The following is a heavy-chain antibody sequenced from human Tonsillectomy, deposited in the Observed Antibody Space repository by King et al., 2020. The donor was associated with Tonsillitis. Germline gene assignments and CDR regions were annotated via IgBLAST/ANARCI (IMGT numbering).Heavy chain of an antibody. Sequence: VQLVRSGAEVKKPGVSVKVSCKASGYSFTDYSVHWVRQAPGQGLEWMGWIKPDSGGTNYAHKFDGRVTMTRDTSISTVYMELTGLRSDDTAVYYCARETGGWRSFDYWGQGALVTVSS. CDR2: IKPDSGGT. D-gene: IGHD6-19*01. V-gene: IGHV1-2*07. CDR3: ARETGGWRSFDY. CDR1: GYSFTDYS. J-gene: IGHJ4*02.